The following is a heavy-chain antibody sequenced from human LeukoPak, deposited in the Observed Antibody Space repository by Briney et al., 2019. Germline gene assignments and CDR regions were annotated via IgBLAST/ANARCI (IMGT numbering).Heavy chain of an antibody. Sequence: ASVKVSCKVSGYTLTELSMHWVRQAPGKGLEWMGGFDPEDGETICAQKFQGRVTMTEDTSTDTAYMELSSLRSEDTAVYYCATEGNSGYYFNFDYWGQGTLVTVSS. CDR2: FDPEDGET. CDR1: GYTLTELS. D-gene: IGHD3-22*01. J-gene: IGHJ4*02. CDR3: ATEGNSGYYFNFDY. V-gene: IGHV1-24*01.